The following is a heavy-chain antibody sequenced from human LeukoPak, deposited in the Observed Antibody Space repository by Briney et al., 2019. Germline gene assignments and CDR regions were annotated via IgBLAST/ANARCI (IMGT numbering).Heavy chain of an antibody. D-gene: IGHD2-2*01. V-gene: IGHV4-59*11. J-gene: IGHJ5*02. CDR3: ARDGSSTRGYNWFDT. CDR2: IYYTGST. Sequence: PSETLSLTCTVSGGSISSHFWSWLRQPPGKGLEWIGYIYYTGSTNYNPSLKSRVTISVDTSKNQFSLTLSSVTAADTAVYYCARDGSSTRGYNWFDTWGQGTLVTVSS. CDR1: GGSISSHF.